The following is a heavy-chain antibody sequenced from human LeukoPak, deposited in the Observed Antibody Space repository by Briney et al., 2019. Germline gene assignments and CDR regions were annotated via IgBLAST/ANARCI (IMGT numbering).Heavy chain of an antibody. D-gene: IGHD6-13*01. J-gene: IGHJ4*02. V-gene: IGHV1-18*01. Sequence: ASVKVSFKASGYTFTSYGISWVRQAPGQGLEWMGWISAYNGNTNYAQKLQGRVTMTTDTSTSTAYMELRSLRSDDPPVYYCARDHIAAAGKDYWGQGTLVTVSS. CDR3: ARDHIAAAGKDY. CDR2: ISAYNGNT. CDR1: GYTFTSYG.